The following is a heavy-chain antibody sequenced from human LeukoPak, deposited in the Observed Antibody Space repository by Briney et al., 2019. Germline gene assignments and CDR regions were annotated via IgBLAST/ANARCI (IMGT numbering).Heavy chain of an antibody. CDR1: GYTFTRYY. CDR2: ISPSGGST. CDR3: ARVGSLGDY. D-gene: IGHD7-27*01. V-gene: IGHV1-46*01. J-gene: IGHJ4*02. Sequence: ASVRVSCKAFGYTFTRYYMHWVRQAPGQGPEWMGVISPSGGSTTYAQKFQGRVTLTRDTSISTAYMELSRLRSDDTAVYYCARVGSLGDYWGQGTLVTVSS.